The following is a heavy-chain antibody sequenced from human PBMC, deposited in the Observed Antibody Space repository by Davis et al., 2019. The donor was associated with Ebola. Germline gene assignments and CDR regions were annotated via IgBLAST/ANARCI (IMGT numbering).Heavy chain of an antibody. J-gene: IGHJ3*02. CDR3: ASLSSGSYAFDAFDI. V-gene: IGHV4-34*01. CDR1: GGSFSGYY. Sequence: PGGSLRLSCAVYGGSFSGYYWSWIRQPPGKGLEWIGEINHSGSTNYNPSLKSRVTISVDTSKNQFSLKLSSVTAADTAVYYCASLSSGSYAFDAFDIWGQGTMVTVSS. CDR2: INHSGST. D-gene: IGHD1-26*01.